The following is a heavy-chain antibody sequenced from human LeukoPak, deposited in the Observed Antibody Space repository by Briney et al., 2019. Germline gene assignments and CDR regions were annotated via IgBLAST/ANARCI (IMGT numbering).Heavy chain of an antibody. CDR3: ARDIHWAFDY. CDR2: ISSSTSRI. CDR1: GFTFNSYS. V-gene: IGHV3-48*02. D-gene: IGHD7-27*01. J-gene: IGHJ4*02. Sequence: GGSLRLSCGASGFTFNSYSMSWVRQAPGKGLEWVSYISSSTSRIYYADSVKGRFTISRDSARRSLFLQMNSLSDEDTAVYYCARDIHWAFDYWGQGTLVTVSS.